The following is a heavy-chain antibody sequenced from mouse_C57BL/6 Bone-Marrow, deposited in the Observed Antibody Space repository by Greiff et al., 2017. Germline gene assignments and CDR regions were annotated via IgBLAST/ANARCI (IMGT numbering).Heavy chain of an antibody. CDR1: GFNIKDDY. V-gene: IGHV14-4*01. J-gene: IGHJ3*01. CDR2: IDPENGDT. Sequence: VQLKESGAELVRPGASVKLSCTASGFNIKDDYMHWVKQRPEQGLEWIGWIDPENGDTEYASKFQGKATITADTSSNTAYMQLSSLTSEDSAVYYCAREGIIGYYYGSSWGQGTLVTVSA. D-gene: IGHD1-1*01. CDR3: AREGIIGYYYGSS.